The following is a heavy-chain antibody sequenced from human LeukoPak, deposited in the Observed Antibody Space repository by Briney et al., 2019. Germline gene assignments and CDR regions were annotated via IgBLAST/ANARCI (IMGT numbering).Heavy chain of an antibody. D-gene: IGHD3-10*01. CDR3: ARFRSMVRGVQYYFDY. CDR1: GGSISSSNW. J-gene: IGHJ4*02. V-gene: IGHV4-4*02. CDR2: IYHSGST. Sequence: SETLSLTCTVSGGSISSSNWWSWVRQPPGKGLEWIGEIYHSGSTNYNPSLKSRVTISVDKSKNQFSLKLSSVTAADTAVYYCARFRSMVRGVQYYFDYWGQGTLVTVSS.